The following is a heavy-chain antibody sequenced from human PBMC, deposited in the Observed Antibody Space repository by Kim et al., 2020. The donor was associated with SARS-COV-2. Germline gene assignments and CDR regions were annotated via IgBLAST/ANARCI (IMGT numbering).Heavy chain of an antibody. V-gene: IGHV4-34*13. D-gene: IGHD3-22*01. CDR3: ASEWNYYDSRRGYFDY. Sequence: SLQSRVTISADTSKNQFSLKLSSLTAADTAVYYCASEWNYYDSRRGYFDYWGQGTLVTVSS. J-gene: IGHJ4*02.